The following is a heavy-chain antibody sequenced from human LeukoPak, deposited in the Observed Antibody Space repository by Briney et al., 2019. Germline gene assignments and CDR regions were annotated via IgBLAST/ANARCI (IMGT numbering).Heavy chain of an antibody. CDR2: INPNSGGT. D-gene: IGHD6-19*01. V-gene: IGHV1-2*02. Sequence: ASVKVSCKASGYTFTGYYMHWVRQAPGQGLEWMGWINPNSGGTNYALKFQGRVTMTRDTSISTAYMELSRLRSDDTAVYYCARTVAGTLGDYWGQGTLVTVSS. CDR3: ARTVAGTLGDY. CDR1: GYTFTGYY. J-gene: IGHJ4*02.